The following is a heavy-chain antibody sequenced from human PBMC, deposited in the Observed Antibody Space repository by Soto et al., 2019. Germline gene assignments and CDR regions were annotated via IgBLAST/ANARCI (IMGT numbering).Heavy chain of an antibody. J-gene: IGHJ3*01. V-gene: IGHV3-23*01. CDR1: GLTFRTYP. Sequence: EAQLLESGGGLAQPGGPLRLSCAASGLTFRTYPMAWVPKAPGRGLEWVSTIHGSGETAYYADPVKGRFTISRENSKNTVYLQMDSLRAEDTAIYYCAKRQSGSYYAAFDVWGQGTVVTVSS. CDR2: IHGSGETA. CDR3: AKRQSGSYYAAFDV. D-gene: IGHD1-26*01.